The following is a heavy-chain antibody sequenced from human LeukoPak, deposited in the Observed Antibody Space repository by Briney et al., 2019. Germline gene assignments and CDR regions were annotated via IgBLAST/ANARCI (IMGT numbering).Heavy chain of an antibody. V-gene: IGHV3-7*01. CDR2: IKQDGSEK. D-gene: IGHD3-10*01. J-gene: IGHJ4*02. CDR1: GFTFSSYG. CDR3: ATATVRY. Sequence: PGGSLRLSCAASGFTFSSYGMHWVRQAPGKGLEWVANIKQDGSEKYYVDSVKGRFTISRDNAKNSLYLQMNSLRAEDTAVYYCATATVRYWGQGTLVTVSS.